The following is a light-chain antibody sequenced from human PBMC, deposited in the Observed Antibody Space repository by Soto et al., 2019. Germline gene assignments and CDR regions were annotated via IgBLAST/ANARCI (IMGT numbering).Light chain of an antibody. J-gene: IGKJ1*01. Sequence: EIVLTQSPGTLSLSPGERATLSCRASQSVSSSYLAWYQQKPGQAPRLLIYGASSRATGIPDRFSGSGSGKDFTLTIIRLDPEDFAVYYCQHYGYSPWTFGQGTKVDIK. CDR1: QSVSSSY. CDR2: GAS. CDR3: QHYGYSPWT. V-gene: IGKV3-20*01.